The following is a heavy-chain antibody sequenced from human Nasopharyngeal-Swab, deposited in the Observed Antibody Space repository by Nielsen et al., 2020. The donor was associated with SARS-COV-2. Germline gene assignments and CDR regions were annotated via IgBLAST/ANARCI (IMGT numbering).Heavy chain of an antibody. D-gene: IGHD3-22*01. Sequence: ASVKVSCKVSGYTLTELSMHWVRQAPGKGLEWMGGFDPEDGETIYAQKFQGRVTMTEDTSTDTAYMELSSLRSEDTAVYYCATAGSPANYYDSSGYYYINRFDPWGQGTLVTVSS. V-gene: IGHV1-24*01. CDR2: FDPEDGET. J-gene: IGHJ5*02. CDR1: GYTLTELS. CDR3: ATAGSPANYYDSSGYYYINRFDP.